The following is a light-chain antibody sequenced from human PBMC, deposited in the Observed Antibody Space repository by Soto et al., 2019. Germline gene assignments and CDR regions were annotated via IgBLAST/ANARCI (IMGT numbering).Light chain of an antibody. CDR3: QSYDSSNQDVV. V-gene: IGLV6-57*03. CDR1: SGSIANNY. CDR2: DDD. Sequence: NFMLTQLHSVSESPGKTVTISCTRSSGSIANNYVQWYQQRPGSAPSTVIYDDDQRPSGVPDRFSGSIDSSSNSASLTISGLKTEDEADYYCQSYDSSNQDVVFGGGTKLTVL. J-gene: IGLJ2*01.